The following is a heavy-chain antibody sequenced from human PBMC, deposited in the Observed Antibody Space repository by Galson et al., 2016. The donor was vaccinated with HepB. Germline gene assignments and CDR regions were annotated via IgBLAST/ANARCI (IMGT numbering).Heavy chain of an antibody. J-gene: IGHJ3*02. D-gene: IGHD5-18*01. Sequence: SLRLSCAASGFTFSHYWMYWVRQAPGKGLEWVANIKQDGSEKLYVDSVKGRFTISRDNAKNSLFLQMNSLRAEDTAAYYCARDGAAKVAFDIWGQGTMVTVSS. CDR1: GFTFSHYW. V-gene: IGHV3-7*01. CDR3: ARDGAAKVAFDI. CDR2: IKQDGSEK.